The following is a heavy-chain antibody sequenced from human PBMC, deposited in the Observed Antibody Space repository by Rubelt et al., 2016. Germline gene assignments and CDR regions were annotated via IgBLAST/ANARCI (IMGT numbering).Heavy chain of an antibody. CDR1: GFTFSDYY. D-gene: IGHD6-13*01. CDR3: ASHIALLWLYGMDV. V-gene: IGHV3-7*03. J-gene: IGHJ6*02. Sequence: EVQLVESGGGLVKPGGSLRLSCAASGFTFSDYYMSWVRQAPGKGLEWVANIKQDGSEKYYLDSVRGRFTISRDNSKNTLYLQITSRRAEDTAVYYCASHIALLWLYGMDVWGQGTTVTVSS. CDR2: IKQDGSEK.